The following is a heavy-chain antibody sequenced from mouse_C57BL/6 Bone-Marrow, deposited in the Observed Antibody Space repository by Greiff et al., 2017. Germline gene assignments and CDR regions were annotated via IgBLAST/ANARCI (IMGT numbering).Heavy chain of an antibody. Sequence: EVQRVESEGGLVQPGSSMKLSCTASGFTFSDYYMAWVRQVPEKGLEWVANINYDGSSTYYLDSLKSRFIISRDNAKNILYLQMSSLKSEDTATYYCARDGYYGSDYWGQGTPLTVSS. CDR2: INYDGSST. J-gene: IGHJ2*01. D-gene: IGHD1-1*01. CDR1: GFTFSDYY. CDR3: ARDGYYGSDY. V-gene: IGHV5-16*01.